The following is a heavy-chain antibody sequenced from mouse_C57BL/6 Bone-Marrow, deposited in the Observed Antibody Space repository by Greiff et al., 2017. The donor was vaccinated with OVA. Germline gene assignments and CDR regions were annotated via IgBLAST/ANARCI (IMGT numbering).Heavy chain of an antibody. CDR1: GFTFSDYY. Sequence: EVMLVESGGGLVQPGGSLKLSCAASGFTFSDYYMYWVRQTPEKRLEWVAYISNGGGSTYYPDTVKGRFTISRDNAKNTLYLQMSRLKSEDTAMYYCAKLGLDFDVWGTGTTVTVSS. V-gene: IGHV5-12*01. D-gene: IGHD4-1*01. CDR3: AKLGLDFDV. CDR2: ISNGGGST. J-gene: IGHJ1*03.